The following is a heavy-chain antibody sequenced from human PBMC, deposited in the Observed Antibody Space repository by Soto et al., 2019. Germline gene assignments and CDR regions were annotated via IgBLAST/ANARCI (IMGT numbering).Heavy chain of an antibody. J-gene: IGHJ6*03. CDR1: GFTFSSYS. D-gene: IGHD3-10*01. CDR2: ISSSSSYI. V-gene: IGHV3-21*01. Sequence: PGGSLRLSCAASGFTFSSYSMNWVRQAPGKGLEWVSSISSSSSYIYYADSVKGRFTISRDNAKNSLYLQMNSLRAEDTAVYYCAGVLIGRFGESIPVYYYYMDVWGKGTTVTVSS. CDR3: AGVLIGRFGESIPVYYYYMDV.